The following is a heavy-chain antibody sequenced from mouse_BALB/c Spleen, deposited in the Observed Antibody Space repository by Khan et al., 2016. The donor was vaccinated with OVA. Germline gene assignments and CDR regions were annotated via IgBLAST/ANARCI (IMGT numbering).Heavy chain of an antibody. CDR3: ARRNYFGYTFAY. CDR1: GYTFTEYS. D-gene: IGHD1-2*01. V-gene: IGHV1-77*01. Sequence: QVQLQQSGAELARPGASVKLSCKASGYTFTEYSINWVKQRTGQGLEWIGEISPGSGDTYYNEKFKGKATLTADKSSSTAYMQLSSLTSEASAVYFCARRNYFGYTFAYWGQGTLVTVSA. J-gene: IGHJ3*01. CDR2: ISPGSGDT.